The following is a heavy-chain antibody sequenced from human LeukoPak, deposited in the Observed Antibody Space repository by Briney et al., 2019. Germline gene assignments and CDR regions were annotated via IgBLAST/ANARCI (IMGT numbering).Heavy chain of an antibody. CDR3: ARGNGDYAHDY. J-gene: IGHJ4*02. CDR2: IYYSGST. V-gene: IGHV4-39*07. Sequence: SETLSLTCTVSGGSISSSSYYWGWIRQPPGKGLEWIGSIYYSGSTYYNPSLKSRVTISVDTSKNQFSLKLSSVTAADTAVYYCARGNGDYAHDYWGQGTLVTVSS. CDR1: GGSISSSSYY. D-gene: IGHD4-17*01.